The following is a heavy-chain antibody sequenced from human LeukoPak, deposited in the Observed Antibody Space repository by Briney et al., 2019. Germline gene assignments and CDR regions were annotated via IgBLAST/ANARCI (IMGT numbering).Heavy chain of an antibody. V-gene: IGHV3-15*01. Sequence: GGSLRLSYAASGFTFSNAWMSWVRQAPGKGLEWVGRIKSKTDGGTTDYAAPVKGRFTISRDDSKNTLYLQMDSLKTEDTAVYYCTTDQSDDYGDPAALYYYYYGMDVWGQGTTVTVSS. J-gene: IGHJ6*02. D-gene: IGHD4-17*01. CDR1: GFTFSNAW. CDR3: TTDQSDDYGDPAALYYYYYGMDV. CDR2: IKSKTDGGTT.